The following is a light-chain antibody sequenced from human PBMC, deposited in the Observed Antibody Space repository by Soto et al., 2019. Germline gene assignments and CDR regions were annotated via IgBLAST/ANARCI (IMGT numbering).Light chain of an antibody. Sequence: QPVLTQSPSASASLGASVKLTCTLSSGHSSYAIAWHQQQPEKGPRYLMKLNSDGSHSKGDGIPDRFSGSSSGAERYLTISSLQSADEAEYSCQTGGTDIQVVFGGGTKLTDL. CDR1: SGHSSYA. CDR2: LNSDGSH. CDR3: QTGGTDIQVV. V-gene: IGLV4-69*01. J-gene: IGLJ2*01.